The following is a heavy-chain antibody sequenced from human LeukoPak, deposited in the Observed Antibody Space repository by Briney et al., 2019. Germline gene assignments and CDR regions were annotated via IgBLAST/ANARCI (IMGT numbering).Heavy chain of an antibody. CDR1: GFTVSSNY. CDR3: ATDPMVRGVSD. J-gene: IGHJ4*02. CDR2: IYSGGST. V-gene: IGHV3-66*01. D-gene: IGHD3-10*01. Sequence: GGSLRLSCAASGFTVSSNYMSWVRQAPGKGLEWVSVIYSGGSTYYADSVKGRFTISRDNSKNTLYLQMNSLRAEDTAVYYCATDPMVRGVSDWGQGTLVTVSS.